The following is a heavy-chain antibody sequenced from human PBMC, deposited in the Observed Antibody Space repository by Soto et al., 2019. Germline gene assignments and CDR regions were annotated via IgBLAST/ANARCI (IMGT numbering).Heavy chain of an antibody. CDR2: IYYSGNT. CDR1: GDSINSGTYS. CDR3: ARHRPQEDGSKKGFDD. D-gene: IGHD2-15*01. J-gene: IGHJ4*02. V-gene: IGHV4-39*01. Sequence: PSETLSLTCTVSGDSINSGTYSWGWIRQPPGKGLEDIGTIYYSGNTYYNSSLKSRVTISLDTSKNQFSLKLTSVTAADTAVYYCARHRPQEDGSKKGFDDWGQGTRVTVAS.